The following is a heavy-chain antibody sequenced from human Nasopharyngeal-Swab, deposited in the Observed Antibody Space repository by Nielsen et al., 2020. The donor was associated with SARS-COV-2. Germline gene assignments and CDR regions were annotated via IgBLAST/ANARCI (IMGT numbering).Heavy chain of an antibody. D-gene: IGHD6-19*01. CDR2: ISWNSGSI. CDR3: ANLRSGWYEGYAFDI. CDR1: GFTFDDYA. J-gene: IGHJ3*02. V-gene: IGHV3-9*01. Sequence: SLKISCAASGFTFDDYAMHWVRQAPGKGLEWVSGISWNSGSIGYADSVKGRFTISRDNAKNSLYLQMNSLRAEDTALYYCANLRSGWYEGYAFDIWGQGTMVTVSS.